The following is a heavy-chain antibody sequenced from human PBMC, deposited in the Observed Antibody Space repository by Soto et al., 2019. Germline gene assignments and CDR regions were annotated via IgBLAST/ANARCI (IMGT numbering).Heavy chain of an antibody. V-gene: IGHV3-23*01. CDR2: VSVSGGTT. CDR3: AKGLYYYDSSGYRLFDY. D-gene: IGHD3-22*01. Sequence: LRLSCAASGFMFNNYAMSWVRQAPGKGLEWVSTVSVSGGTTYYADSLKGRFTISRDNSKQTVYLQMNRLRADDTAIYYCAKGLYYYDSSGYRLFDYWGQGTLVTVSS. CDR1: GFMFNNYA. J-gene: IGHJ4*02.